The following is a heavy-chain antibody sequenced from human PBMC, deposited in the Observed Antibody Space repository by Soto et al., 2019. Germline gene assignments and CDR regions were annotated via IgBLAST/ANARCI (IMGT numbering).Heavy chain of an antibody. D-gene: IGHD6-19*01. CDR2: ISYDGSNK. V-gene: IGHV3-30*18. J-gene: IGHJ4*02. Sequence: GGSLRLSCAASGFTFSSYGMHWVRQAPGKGLEWVAVISYDGSNKYYADSVKGRFTISRDNSKNTLYLQMNSLRAEDTAVYYCAKDSSGWPNWGQGTLVTVSS. CDR3: AKDSSGWPN. CDR1: GFTFSSYG.